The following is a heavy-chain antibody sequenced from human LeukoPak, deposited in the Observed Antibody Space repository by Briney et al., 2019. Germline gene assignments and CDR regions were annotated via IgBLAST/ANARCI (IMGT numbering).Heavy chain of an antibody. CDR3: ARVGSAWSYFDY. Sequence: GGSLRLSCAASGFTFSNYDMHWVRQAPGKGLEWVAVIFYDGSNKYSADPVKGRFTISRDNSENTLFLQMNSLRAEDTAVYYCARVGSAWSYFDYWGQGTLVTVSS. CDR1: GFTFSNYD. CDR2: IFYDGSNK. D-gene: IGHD6-19*01. V-gene: IGHV3-33*01. J-gene: IGHJ4*02.